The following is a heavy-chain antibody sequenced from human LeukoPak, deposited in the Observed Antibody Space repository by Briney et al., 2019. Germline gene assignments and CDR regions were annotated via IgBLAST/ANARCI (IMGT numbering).Heavy chain of an antibody. CDR1: GYSFTSYW. CDR2: IYPGDSDT. J-gene: IGHJ5*02. V-gene: IGHV5-51*01. Sequence: GESLKISCKGSGYSFTSYWIGCVRQMPGKGLEWMGIIYPGDSDTRYSPSFQGQVTISADKSISTAYLQWSGLKASDTAMYYCARLRESDYDFWSGYEPGWFDPWGQGTLVTVSS. CDR3: ARLRESDYDFWSGYEPGWFDP. D-gene: IGHD3-3*01.